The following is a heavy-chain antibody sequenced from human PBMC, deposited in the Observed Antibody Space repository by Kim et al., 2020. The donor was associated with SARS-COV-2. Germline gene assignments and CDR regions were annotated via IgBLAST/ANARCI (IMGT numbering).Heavy chain of an antibody. Sequence: GGSLRLSCAASGVTFSNYAMSWVRQAPGKGLEWVSSITGSGGGTYYAASVQGRFTISRDNSKRTLYLEMNGLRAEDTAIYYCAKDTLAVTAGIGYFFGMDVWGQGSTVTVSS. CDR2: ITGSGGGT. CDR3: AKDTLAVTAGIGYFFGMDV. CDR1: GVTFSNYA. D-gene: IGHD2-21*02. V-gene: IGHV3-23*01. J-gene: IGHJ6*02.